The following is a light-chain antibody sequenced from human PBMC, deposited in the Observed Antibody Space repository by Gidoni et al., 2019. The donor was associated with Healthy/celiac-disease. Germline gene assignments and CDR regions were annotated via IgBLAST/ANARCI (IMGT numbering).Light chain of an antibody. CDR3: QQSYSTPLLT. V-gene: IGKV1-39*01. CDR2: AAS. CDR1: QSISSY. Sequence: DIQMTQSPSSLSASVGDRVNITCRASQSISSYLNWYHQKPGKAPKLLIYAASSLQSWVPSRFSGSGSGTDFTLTISSLQPEDFATYYCQQSYSTPLLTFGGGTKVEIK. J-gene: IGKJ4*01.